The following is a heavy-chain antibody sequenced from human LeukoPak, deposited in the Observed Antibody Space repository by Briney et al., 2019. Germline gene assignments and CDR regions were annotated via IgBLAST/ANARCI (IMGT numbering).Heavy chain of an antibody. Sequence: GESLKISCKAVGYSFTTYWIGWVRQMPGKGLACMGIIYPGDSDTRYSPSFQGQVTISVDKSISTTYLQWSSLKASDTAMYYCARSGYSGYGMDVWGKGTTVTVSS. D-gene: IGHD5-12*01. CDR2: IYPGDSDT. J-gene: IGHJ6*04. V-gene: IGHV5-51*01. CDR1: GYSFTTYW. CDR3: ARSGYSGYGMDV.